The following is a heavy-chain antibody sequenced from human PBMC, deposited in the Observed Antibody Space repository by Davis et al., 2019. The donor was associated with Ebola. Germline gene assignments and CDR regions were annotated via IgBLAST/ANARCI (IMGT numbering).Heavy chain of an antibody. J-gene: IGHJ3*02. Sequence: PGGSLRLSCAASGFTVSSNYMSWVRQAPGKGLEWVSVIYSGGSTYYADSVKGRFTISRDNSKNTLYLQMNSLRAEDTAVYYCARPYSSGWYVAAFDIWGQGTMVTVSS. CDR1: GFTVSSNY. CDR3: ARPYSSGWYVAAFDI. CDR2: IYSGGST. V-gene: IGHV3-53*01. D-gene: IGHD6-19*01.